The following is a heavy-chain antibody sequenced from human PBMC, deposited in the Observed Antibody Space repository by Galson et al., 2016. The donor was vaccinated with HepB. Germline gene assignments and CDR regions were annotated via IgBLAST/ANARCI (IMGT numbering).Heavy chain of an antibody. J-gene: IGHJ4*02. D-gene: IGHD3-22*01. CDR2: INTNTGNP. CDR3: ARDSETYYYDSSGYYYFDY. V-gene: IGHV7-4-1*02. CDR1: GYTFTSYA. Sequence: SVKVSCKASGYTFTSYAMNWVRQAPGQGLEWMGWINTNTGNPTYAQGFTGRFVFSLDTSVSTAYLQISSLKAEDTAVYYCARDSETYYYDSSGYYYFDYWGQGTLVTVSS.